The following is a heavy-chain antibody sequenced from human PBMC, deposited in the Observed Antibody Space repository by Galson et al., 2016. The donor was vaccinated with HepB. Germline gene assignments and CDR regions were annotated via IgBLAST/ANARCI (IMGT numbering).Heavy chain of an antibody. CDR1: GFTFNSHW. D-gene: IGHD4-17*01. CDR3: ARGPYGDYVIDY. V-gene: IGHV3-7*01. Sequence: SLRLSCAASGFTFNSHWMSWVRQAPEKGLEWVANINQDGSEKHYVDFVQGRFTISRDNAENSLYLQMNSLRGEDTAVYYCARGPYGDYVIDYWGQGTLVTVSS. J-gene: IGHJ4*02. CDR2: INQDGSEK.